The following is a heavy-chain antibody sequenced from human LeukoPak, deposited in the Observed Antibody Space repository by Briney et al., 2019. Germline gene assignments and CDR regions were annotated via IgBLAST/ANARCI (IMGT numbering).Heavy chain of an antibody. V-gene: IGHV1-69*04. D-gene: IGHD4-17*01. CDR3: AREDYGDFDWYFDL. J-gene: IGHJ2*01. Sequence: SVKVSCKASGYTFTSYGISWVRQAPGQGLEWMGRIIPILGIANYAQKFQGRVTITADKSTSTAYMELSSLRSEDTAVYYCAREDYGDFDWYFDLWGRGTLVTVSS. CDR1: GYTFTSYG. CDR2: IIPILGIA.